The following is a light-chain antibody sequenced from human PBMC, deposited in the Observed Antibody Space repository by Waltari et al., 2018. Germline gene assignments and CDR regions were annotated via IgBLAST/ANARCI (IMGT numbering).Light chain of an antibody. V-gene: IGKV3-20*01. CDR1: QRVTGSY. Sequence: EIVLTQSPGTLSLSPGEMATLSCRTSQRVTGSYLAWYQQNPGQAPRPLISGASSRATGIPDRFSGSGSGPDFTLTISRLEPEDFAVYYCQQYGSSPRTFGQGTRVEIK. J-gene: IGKJ1*01. CDR2: GAS. CDR3: QQYGSSPRT.